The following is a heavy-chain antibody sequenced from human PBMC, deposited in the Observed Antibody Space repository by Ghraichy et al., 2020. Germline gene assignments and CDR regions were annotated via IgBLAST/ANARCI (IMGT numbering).Heavy chain of an antibody. J-gene: IGHJ4*02. Sequence: GESLNISCKGSGYSFTNYWIGWVRQLPGKGLEWMGIIYPGDSDTGYSPSFQGQVTISVDKSISTAYLQWSSLQASDTAMYYCARRGHTSAWYYFDSWGQGTLVTVSS. V-gene: IGHV5-51*01. CDR1: GYSFTNYW. CDR2: IYPGDSDT. CDR3: ARRGHTSAWYYFDS. D-gene: IGHD6-19*01.